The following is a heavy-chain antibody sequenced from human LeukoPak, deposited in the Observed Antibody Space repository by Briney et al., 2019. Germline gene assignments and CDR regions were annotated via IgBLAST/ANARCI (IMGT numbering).Heavy chain of an antibody. D-gene: IGHD3-22*01. CDR1: GFTFSDYY. Sequence: PGGSPRLSCAASGFTFSDYYMSWIRQAPGKGLEWVSYISSSGSTIYYADSVKGRFTISRDNAKNSLYLQMNSLRAEDTAVYYCARDGLDYYDSSGYYYVFDYWGQETLVTVSS. V-gene: IGHV3-11*01. CDR3: ARDGLDYYDSSGYYYVFDY. J-gene: IGHJ4*02. CDR2: ISSSGSTI.